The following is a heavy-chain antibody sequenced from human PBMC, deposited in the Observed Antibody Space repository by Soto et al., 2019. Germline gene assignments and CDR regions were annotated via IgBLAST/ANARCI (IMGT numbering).Heavy chain of an antibody. D-gene: IGHD6-19*01. V-gene: IGHV4-59*08. CDR2: VYYRGST. CDR1: GVSISNSNTY. CDR3: ARGGGSYSSGWYYDS. J-gene: IGHJ4*02. Sequence: QVQLQESGPGLVKPSETMSLTCTVAGVSISNSNTYWNWVRQPPGKGLEWIGFVYYRGSTKYNPSLESRVTISVDSSSNQLSPELTPVTATDTAVYYCARGGGSYSSGWYYDSWGQGTLVTVSS.